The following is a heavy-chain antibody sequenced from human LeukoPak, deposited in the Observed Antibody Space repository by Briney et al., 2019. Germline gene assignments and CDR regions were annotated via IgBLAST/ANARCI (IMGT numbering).Heavy chain of an antibody. Sequence: GGSLRLPCAASGFTFSSYAMSWVRQAPGKGLEWVSAISGSGGSTYYADSVKGRFTISRDNSKNTLYLQMNSLRAEDTAVYYCAKGISSSWYISWFDPWGQGTLVTVSS. CDR1: GFTFSSYA. V-gene: IGHV3-23*01. CDR2: ISGSGGST. J-gene: IGHJ5*02. CDR3: AKGISSSWYISWFDP. D-gene: IGHD6-13*01.